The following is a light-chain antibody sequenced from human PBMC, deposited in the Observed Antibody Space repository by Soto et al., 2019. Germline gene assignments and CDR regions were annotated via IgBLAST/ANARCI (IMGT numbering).Light chain of an antibody. CDR2: KAS. J-gene: IGKJ1*01. CDR3: QQYNSYSRP. V-gene: IGKV1-5*03. CDR1: QSISSW. Sequence: DIQMTQSPSTLSASVGDRVTITCRASQSISSWLAWYQQKPGKAPKLLIYKASSLESGVPPRFSGSGSGTEFNLTISSLQPDDFAAYYCQQYNSYSRPFGQGTKVEIK.